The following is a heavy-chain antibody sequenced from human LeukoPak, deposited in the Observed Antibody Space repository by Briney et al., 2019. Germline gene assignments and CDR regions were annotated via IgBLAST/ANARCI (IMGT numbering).Heavy chain of an antibody. CDR3: ARAPGYDYTTIYY. V-gene: IGHV1-2*02. Sequence: GASVKVSCKASGYTFTDYYIHWVRQAPGQGLEWMGWINPYSGDTNYAQKFQGRVTMTRDTSISTAYMDLSRLRSDDTAVYYCARAPGYDYTTIYYWGQGTLVTVPS. CDR1: GYTFTDYY. D-gene: IGHD4-11*01. J-gene: IGHJ4*02. CDR2: INPYSGDT.